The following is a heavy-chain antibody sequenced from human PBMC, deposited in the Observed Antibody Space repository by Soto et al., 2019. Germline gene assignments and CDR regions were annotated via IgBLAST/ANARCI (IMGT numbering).Heavy chain of an antibody. CDR1: GGSVSSESYF. J-gene: IGHJ4*02. D-gene: IGHD3-3*01. CDR3: ARDFAYFDS. Sequence: PSATRSLTCTVSGGSVSSESYFWSWIRQPPGKGLEWIGYIHYNGNTNYNPSLKSRVTISVNSSKNQFSLNLDSVTAADTAVYFCARDFAYFDSWGQGTLVTVSS. V-gene: IGHV4-61*01. CDR2: IHYNGNT.